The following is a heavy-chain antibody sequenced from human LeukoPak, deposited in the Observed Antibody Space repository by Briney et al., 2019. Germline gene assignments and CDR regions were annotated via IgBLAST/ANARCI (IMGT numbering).Heavy chain of an antibody. J-gene: IGHJ3*01. V-gene: IGHV4-61*02. CDR2: FYTSGTT. CDR1: GGSISSGGYY. Sequence: SETLSLTCTVSGGSISSGGYYWSWIRQPAGKGLEWIGRFYTSGTTNYNPSLRTRVTISADTSKNQFSLNLSSVTAADTAVYYCARHPGAFDVWGQGTMVTVSS. CDR3: ARHPGAFDV.